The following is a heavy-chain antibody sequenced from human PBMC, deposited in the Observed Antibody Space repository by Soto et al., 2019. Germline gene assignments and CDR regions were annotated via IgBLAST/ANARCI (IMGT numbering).Heavy chain of an antibody. J-gene: IGHJ5*02. CDR3: AREGRIAAAGTTWFDP. Sequence: QVQLVQSGAEVKKPESSVKVSCKASGGTFGSFAINWVRQAPGQGLEWMGRIIPIIGTATYAQKFLGRLTIPADAAPSMAYMELSGLRSDATAFYFCAREGRIAAAGTTWFDPWGQGTLVIVSS. V-gene: IGHV1-69*01. CDR1: GGTFGSFA. D-gene: IGHD6-25*01. CDR2: IIPIIGTA.